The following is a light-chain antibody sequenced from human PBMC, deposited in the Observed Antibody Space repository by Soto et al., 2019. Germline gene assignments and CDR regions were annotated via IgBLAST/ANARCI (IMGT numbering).Light chain of an antibody. CDR3: QQYSQRPLT. CDR1: QSVTTN. V-gene: IGKV3-15*01. J-gene: IGKJ4*01. CDR2: GVS. Sequence: EIVMTQSPATLSVSPGERATLSCRASQSVTTNLAWYQQKPGQAPRLLMYGVSTRATGIPARFGGSGSATEFTLTISSLQSEDFAVYYCQQYSQRPLTFGGGTKVEIK.